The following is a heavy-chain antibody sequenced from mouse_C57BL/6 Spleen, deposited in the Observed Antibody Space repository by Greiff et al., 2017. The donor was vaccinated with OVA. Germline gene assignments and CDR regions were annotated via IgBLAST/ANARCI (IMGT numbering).Heavy chain of an antibody. V-gene: IGHV5-17*01. J-gene: IGHJ2*01. D-gene: IGHD2-3*01. Sequence: EVKLVESGGGLVKPGGSLKLSCAASGFTFSDYGMHWVRQAPEKGLEWVAYISSGSSTIYSADTVKGRFTISRDNAKNTLFLQMTSLRSEDTAMYYCARGGWSYYFDYWGQGTTLTVSS. CDR2: ISSGSSTI. CDR3: ARGGWSYYFDY. CDR1: GFTFSDYG.